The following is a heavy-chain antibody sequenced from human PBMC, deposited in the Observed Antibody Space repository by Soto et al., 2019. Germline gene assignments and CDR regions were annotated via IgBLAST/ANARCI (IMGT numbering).Heavy chain of an antibody. CDR3: ARVGEVVPAASYYYYLDV. CDR2: INWNGGRT. CDR1: GFTFDDYG. J-gene: IGHJ6*03. V-gene: IGHV3-20*04. D-gene: IGHD2-2*01. Sequence: EVQLVESGGGVVRPGGSLRLSCAASGFTFDDYGMSWVRQAPGKGLEWVSGINWNGGRTGYADSVKGRFTISRDNAKNSLYLQMNSLRAEDTAFYYCARVGEVVPAASYYYYLDVWGKGTTVTVSS.